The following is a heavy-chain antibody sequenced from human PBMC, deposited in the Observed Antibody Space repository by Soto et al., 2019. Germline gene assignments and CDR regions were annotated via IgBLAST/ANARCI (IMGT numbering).Heavy chain of an antibody. D-gene: IGHD5-18*01. Sequence: GGSLRLSCAASGFTFSSYAMSWVRQAPGKGLEWVSAISGSGGSTYYADSVKGRFTISRDNPKNTLYLQMNSLRAEDTAVYYCAKIPPIQLWFPGFDPWGQGTLVTVSS. CDR1: GFTFSSYA. J-gene: IGHJ5*02. CDR3: AKIPPIQLWFPGFDP. CDR2: ISGSGGST. V-gene: IGHV3-23*01.